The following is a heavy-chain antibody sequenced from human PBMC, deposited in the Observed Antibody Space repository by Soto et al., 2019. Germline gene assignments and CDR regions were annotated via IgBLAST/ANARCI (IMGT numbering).Heavy chain of an antibody. J-gene: IGHJ6*03. D-gene: IGHD2-2*01. CDR3: AKGGYCSSTSCYVYYYYYYMDV. V-gene: IGHV3-23*01. CDR2: ISGSGGST. Sequence: GRSLRLSCAASGFTFSSYAMSWVRQAPGKGLEWVSAISGSGGSTYYADSVKGRFTISRDNSKNTLYLQMNSLRAEDTAVYYCAKGGYCSSTSCYVYYYYYYMDVWGEGTTVTVSS. CDR1: GFTFSSYA.